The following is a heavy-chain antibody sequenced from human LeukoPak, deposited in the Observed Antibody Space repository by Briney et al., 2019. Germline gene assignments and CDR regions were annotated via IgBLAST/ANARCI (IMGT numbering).Heavy chain of an antibody. CDR1: GGSISSSSYY. J-gene: IGHJ6*03. CDR2: IYYSGST. Sequence: PSETLSLTCTVSGGSISSSSYYWGWIRQPPGKGLEWIGSIYYSGSTYYNPSLKSRVTISVDTSKNQFSLKLSSVTAADTAVYYCARERNSSTSESVYYYMDVWGKGTTVTVSS. D-gene: IGHD2-2*01. V-gene: IGHV4-39*07. CDR3: ARERNSSTSESVYYYMDV.